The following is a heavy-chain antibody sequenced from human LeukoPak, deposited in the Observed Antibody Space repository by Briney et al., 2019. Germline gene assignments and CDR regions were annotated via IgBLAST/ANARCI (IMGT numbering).Heavy chain of an antibody. D-gene: IGHD3-10*01. J-gene: IGHJ4*02. Sequence: GGSLRLSCAASGFTFSSNGMHWVRQAPGKGLEWVAVISYDGSNKYYADSVKGRFTISRDNSKNTLYLQMNSLRAEDTAVYYCAKAPRGGLWFGELFDYWGQGTLVTVSS. CDR3: AKAPRGGLWFGELFDY. CDR2: ISYDGSNK. CDR1: GFTFSSNG. V-gene: IGHV3-30*18.